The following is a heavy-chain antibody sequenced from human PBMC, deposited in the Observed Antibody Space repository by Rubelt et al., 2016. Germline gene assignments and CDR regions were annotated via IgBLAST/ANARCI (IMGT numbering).Heavy chain of an antibody. V-gene: IGHV3-15*01. J-gene: IGHJ4*02. CDR3: TTDLPTGADDY. D-gene: IGHD1-1*01. Sequence: EVQLLESGGGLVQPGGSLRLSCAASGFTFSNAWMNWVRQAPGKGLEWVGRIKSNPDGGTTDYAAPVKGRFTLSRDDSKNPLYLHMNSLKTDDTAVYYCTTDLPTGADDYWGQGTLVTVSS. CDR1: GFTFSNAW. CDR2: IKSNPDGGTT.